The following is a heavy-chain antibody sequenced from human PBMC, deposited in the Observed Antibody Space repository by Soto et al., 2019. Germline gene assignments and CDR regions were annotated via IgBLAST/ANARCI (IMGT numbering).Heavy chain of an antibody. J-gene: IGHJ6*02. CDR2: IYYSGST. V-gene: IGHV4-39*01. CDR3: ASGGDIVLVPAAMAGSYYYYGMDV. CDR1: GGSISSSSYY. D-gene: IGHD2-2*01. Sequence: PSETLSLTCTVSGGSISSSSYYWGWIRQPPGKGLEWIGSIYYSGSTYYNPSLKSRVTISVDTSKNQFSLKLSSVTAADTAVYYCASGGDIVLVPAAMAGSYYYYGMDVWGQGTTVTVSS.